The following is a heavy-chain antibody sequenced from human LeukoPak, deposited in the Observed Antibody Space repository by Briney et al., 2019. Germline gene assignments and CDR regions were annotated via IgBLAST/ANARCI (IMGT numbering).Heavy chain of an antibody. J-gene: IGHJ4*02. CDR1: GGSFSGYY. V-gene: IGHV4-34*01. D-gene: IGHD1-20*01. CDR3: ARLPPYNWGLYY. CDR2: INHSGST. Sequence: PSETLSLTCAVSGGSFSGYYWSWIRQTPGKGLEWIGEINHSGSTNYNPSLKSRVTISVDTSKNQSSLKLSSVTAADTGVYYCARLPPYNWGLYYWGQRTLVT.